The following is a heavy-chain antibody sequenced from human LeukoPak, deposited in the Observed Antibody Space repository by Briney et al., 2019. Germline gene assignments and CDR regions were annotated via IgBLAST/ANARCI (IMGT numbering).Heavy chain of an antibody. Sequence: SVKVSCKASGGTFSSYAISWVRQAPGQGLEWMGGIIPIFGTASYAQKFQGRVTITADESTSTAYMELSSLRSEDTAVYYCARGDYYDSSGYYSYYYYYMDVWGKGTTVTVSS. CDR2: IIPIFGTA. CDR3: ARGDYYDSSGYYSYYYYYMDV. CDR1: GGTFSSYA. D-gene: IGHD3-22*01. V-gene: IGHV1-69*01. J-gene: IGHJ6*03.